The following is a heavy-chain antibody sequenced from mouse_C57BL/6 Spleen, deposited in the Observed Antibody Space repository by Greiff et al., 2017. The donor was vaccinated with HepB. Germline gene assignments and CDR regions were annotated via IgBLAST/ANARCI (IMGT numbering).Heavy chain of an antibody. Sequence: EVMLVESGEGLVKPGGSLKLSCAASGFTFSSYAMSWVRQTPEKRLEWVAYISSGGDYIYYADTVKGRFTISRDNARNTLYLQMSSLKSEDTAMYYCTREITTVGGYWGQGTLVTVSA. CDR2: ISSGGDYI. D-gene: IGHD1-1*01. V-gene: IGHV5-9-1*02. CDR3: TREITTVGGY. J-gene: IGHJ3*01. CDR1: GFTFSSYA.